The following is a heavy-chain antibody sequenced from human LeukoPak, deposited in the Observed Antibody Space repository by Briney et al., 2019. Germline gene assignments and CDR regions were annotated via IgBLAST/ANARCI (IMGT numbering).Heavy chain of an antibody. CDR3: ARDGRTYGDAFDI. J-gene: IGHJ3*02. CDR2: ISSNGDST. D-gene: IGHD4-17*01. Sequence: GGPLRLSCSASGFTFSSYAMHWVRQAPGKGLEYVSAISSNGDSTYYEDSAKGRVTISRDNAKNSLYLQMNSLRAEDTAVYYCARDGRTYGDAFDIWGQGTMVTVSS. CDR1: GFTFSSYA. V-gene: IGHV3-64*04.